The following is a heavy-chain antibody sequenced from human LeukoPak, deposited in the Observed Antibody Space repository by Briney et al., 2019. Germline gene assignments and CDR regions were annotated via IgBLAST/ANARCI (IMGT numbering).Heavy chain of an antibody. D-gene: IGHD5-12*01. CDR1: GFTFDDYA. CDR2: ISWNSGSI. J-gene: IGHJ4*02. Sequence: PGRSLRLSCAASGFTFDDYAMHWVRQAPGRGLEWVSGISWNSGSIGYADSVKGRFTISRDNAKNSLYLQMNSLRAEDTALYYCAKGSGYDPQDLDYWGQGTLVTVSS. CDR3: AKGSGYDPQDLDY. V-gene: IGHV3-9*01.